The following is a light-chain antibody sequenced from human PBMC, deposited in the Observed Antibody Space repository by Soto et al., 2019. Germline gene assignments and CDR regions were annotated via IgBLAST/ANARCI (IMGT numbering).Light chain of an antibody. CDR1: QSISTK. CDR3: QEHGSSPRT. J-gene: IGKJ1*01. Sequence: EIVMTQSPATLSMSPGERATLSCRASQSISTKVAWYQQKPGQAPRLLIYGASTRATGVPARFSGSGSGTEFTLSISSLQSEHFAVYYCQEHGSSPRTFGQGTKVDIK. CDR2: GAS. V-gene: IGKV3-15*01.